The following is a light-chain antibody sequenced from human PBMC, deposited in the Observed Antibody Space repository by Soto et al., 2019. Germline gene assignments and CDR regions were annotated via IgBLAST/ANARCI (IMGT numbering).Light chain of an antibody. CDR1: QSISRY. CDR2: AAS. CDR3: QQSYSSPPT. Sequence: DTPMYQSPASLSAYVGDRVTITCRASQSISRYLNWYQQKPGEAPKLLIYAASTLQRGVPSRFSGSGSGTDFTLTISSLQPEDFTTYYCQQSYSSPPTFGQGSMVDVK. J-gene: IGKJ1*01. V-gene: IGKV1-39*01.